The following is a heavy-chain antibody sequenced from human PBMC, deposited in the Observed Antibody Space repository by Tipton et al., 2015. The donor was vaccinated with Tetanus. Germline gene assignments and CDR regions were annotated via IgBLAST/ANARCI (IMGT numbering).Heavy chain of an antibody. CDR2: IHPHSGGT. D-gene: IGHD3-10*01. Sequence: QLVQSGTEVKKPGASVNVSCKASGYTFTGYYMHWVRQAPGQGLEWMGWIHPHSGGTNYAQKFQGRVIMTRDTSISTAYMEVSSLRSDDTAVFYCARGIRGIFFQGMDVWGQGTTVTVSS. CDR3: ARGIRGIFFQGMDV. J-gene: IGHJ6*02. V-gene: IGHV1-2*02. CDR1: GYTFTGYY.